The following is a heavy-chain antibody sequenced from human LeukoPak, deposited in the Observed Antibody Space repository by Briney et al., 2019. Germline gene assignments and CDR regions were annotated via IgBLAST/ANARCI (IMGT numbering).Heavy chain of an antibody. V-gene: IGHV4-34*01. J-gene: IGHJ4*02. CDR2: INHSGST. CDR1: GGSFSGYY. CDR3: ARAGYYYGSGSYYNGVDY. D-gene: IGHD3-10*01. Sequence: SETLSLTCAVYGGSFSGYYWRWIRQPRGKGVEWIGEINHSGSTNYNTAVTSRGTISVDTKKNQFSLKLSSVTAADTAVYYCARAGYYYGSGSYYNGVDYWGQGTLVTVSS.